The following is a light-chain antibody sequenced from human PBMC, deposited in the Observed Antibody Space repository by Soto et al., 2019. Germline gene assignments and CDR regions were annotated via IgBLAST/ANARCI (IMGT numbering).Light chain of an antibody. CDR3: QSYDSTLSGLYV. V-gene: IGLV1-40*01. J-gene: IGLJ1*01. CDR2: GNN. Sequence: QSVLTQPPSMSGAPGQRVTISCTGTSANIGAGYDVHWYQQLPGMAPKLLIYGNNKRPSGVPDRFSGSKSGTSASLAITGIQAEDEAEYYCQSYDSTLSGLYVLGTGTKVTVL. CDR1: SANIGAGYD.